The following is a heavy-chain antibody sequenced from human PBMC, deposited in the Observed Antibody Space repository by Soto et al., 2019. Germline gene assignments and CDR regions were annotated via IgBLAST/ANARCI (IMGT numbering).Heavy chain of an antibody. CDR1: GDSISNYY. V-gene: IGHV4-59*01. D-gene: IGHD2-8*01. CDR2: IRYSGST. J-gene: IGHJ4*02. Sequence: QVQLQESGPGLVKPSETLSLTCTVSGDSISNYYWIWIRQPPGKGLEWIGYIRYSGSTNYNPSFKSRVTISVATSKNQFSLKLSSVTAADTAIYYCARQYGVRIDYWGQGTLVTVSS. CDR3: ARQYGVRIDY.